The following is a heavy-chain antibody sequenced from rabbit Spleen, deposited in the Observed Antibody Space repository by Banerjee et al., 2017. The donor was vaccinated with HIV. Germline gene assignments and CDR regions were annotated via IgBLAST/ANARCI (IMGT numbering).Heavy chain of an antibody. D-gene: IGHD8-1*01. V-gene: IGHV1S45*01. Sequence: QEQLEESGGDLVKPEGSLTLTCTASGFSFSSSYWICWVRQAPGKGLEWIACIYAGSSGSTYYASWAKGRFTISKTSSTTVTLQMTSLTGADTATYFCARATGSSFSTYGMDLWGQGTLVTVS. CDR2: IYAGSSGST. J-gene: IGHJ3*01. CDR3: ARATGSSFSTYGMDL. CDR1: GFSFSSSYW.